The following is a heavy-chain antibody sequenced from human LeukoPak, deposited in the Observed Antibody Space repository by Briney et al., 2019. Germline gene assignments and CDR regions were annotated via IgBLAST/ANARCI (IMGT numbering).Heavy chain of an antibody. V-gene: IGHV3-30*18. D-gene: IGHD3-22*01. CDR2: TSYDGRNN. CDR1: GFTFSSYA. J-gene: IGHJ4*02. Sequence: GRSLRLSCAASGFTFSSYAMQWVRQGPGKGLEWVAITSYDGRNNRYSDSVKGRFTISRDNSKNTLHLQMNSLRAEDTAVYYCAKLGFDSSGAHTLFDLWGQGTQVTVSS. CDR3: AKLGFDSSGAHTLFDL.